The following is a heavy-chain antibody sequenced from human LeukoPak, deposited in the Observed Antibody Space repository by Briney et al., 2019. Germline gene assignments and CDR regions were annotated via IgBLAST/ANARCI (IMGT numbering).Heavy chain of an antibody. CDR2: MNPNSGNT. V-gene: IGHV1-8*01. D-gene: IGHD3-10*01. J-gene: IGHJ4*02. CDR3: ARVLHEYYYGSGSFRPIYFDY. Sequence: GASVKVSCKASGYTFTSYDINWVRQATGQGLEWMGWMNPNSGNTGYAQKFQGRVTMTRNTSISTAYMELSSLRSEDTAVYYCARVLHEYYYGSGSFRPIYFDYWGQGTLVTVSS. CDR1: GYTFTSYD.